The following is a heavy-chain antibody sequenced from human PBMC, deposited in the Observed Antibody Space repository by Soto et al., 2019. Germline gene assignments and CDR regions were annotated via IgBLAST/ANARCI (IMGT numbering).Heavy chain of an antibody. CDR1: GFTFSIYA. Sequence: PGGSLRLSCAASGFTFSIYAMSWARQSPGKGLEWVSAIGGTADSTQYADSVKGRFTISRDNSKNTLYLQMNSLRVEDTAVYYCYRRGCSQGYWGQGTLVTVSP. D-gene: IGHD2-15*01. CDR2: IGGTADST. V-gene: IGHV3-23*01. CDR3: YRRGCSQGY. J-gene: IGHJ4*02.